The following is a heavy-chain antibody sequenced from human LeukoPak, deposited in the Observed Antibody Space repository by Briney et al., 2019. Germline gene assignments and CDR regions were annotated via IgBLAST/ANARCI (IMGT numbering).Heavy chain of an antibody. CDR2: VHGDDGRT. D-gene: IGHD3-16*01. V-gene: IGHV3-74*01. CDR3: ARESTGGPIQTDAFDI. J-gene: IGHJ3*02. Sequence: GGSLTLSCAASGFAFSTYWMHWVRQAPGKGLVWVSRVHGDDGRTSYACSVEGRFTISRENARNTLYLQMNTLGAEATAVYYCARESTGGPIQTDAFDIWGRGTMVTVSS. CDR1: GFAFSTYW.